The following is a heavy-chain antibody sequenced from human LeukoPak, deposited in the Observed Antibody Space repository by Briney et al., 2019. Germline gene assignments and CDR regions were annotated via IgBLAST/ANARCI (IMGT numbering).Heavy chain of an antibody. V-gene: IGHV3-74*01. J-gene: IGHJ3*02. CDR2: INSDGGST. CDR1: GFTFSSYW. D-gene: IGHD6-25*01. Sequence: GGSLRLSCAASGFTFSSYWMHWVRHAPGKGLVWVSRINSDGGSTSYTDSVKGRLTISRDNAKNTLYLQMNSLRAEDTAVYYCARRSAAKDAFDIWGQGTKVTVSS. CDR3: ARRSAAKDAFDI.